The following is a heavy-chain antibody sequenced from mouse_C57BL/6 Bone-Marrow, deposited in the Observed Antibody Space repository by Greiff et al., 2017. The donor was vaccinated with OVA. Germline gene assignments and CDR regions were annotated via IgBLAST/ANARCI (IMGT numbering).Heavy chain of an antibody. CDR2: IDPENGDT. V-gene: IGHV14-4*01. J-gene: IGHJ2*01. CDR3: TPAPFDY. Sequence: EVQLQESGAELVRPGASVKLSCTASGFNIKDDYMHWVKQRPEQGLEWIGWIDPENGDTEYASKFQGKATITADTSSNTAYLQLSSLTSEDTAVYYRTPAPFDYWGQGTTLTVSS. CDR1: GFNIKDDY.